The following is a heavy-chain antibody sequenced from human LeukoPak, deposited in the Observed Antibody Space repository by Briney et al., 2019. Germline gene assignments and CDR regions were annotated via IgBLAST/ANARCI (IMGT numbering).Heavy chain of an antibody. D-gene: IGHD1-1*01. CDR3: AKEGATGTTGGGWFDP. J-gene: IGHJ5*02. V-gene: IGHV1-2*02. CDR2: INPNSGGT. Sequence: ASVKVSCKASGYTFTGYYMHWVRQAPGQGLEWMGWINPNSGGTNYAQKFQGRVTMTRDTSISTAYMELSSLRSEDTAVYYCAKEGATGTTGGGWFDPWGQGTLVTVSS. CDR1: GYTFTGYY.